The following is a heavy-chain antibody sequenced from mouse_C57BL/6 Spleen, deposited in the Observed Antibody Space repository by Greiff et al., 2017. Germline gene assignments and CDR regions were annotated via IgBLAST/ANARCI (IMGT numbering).Heavy chain of an antibody. J-gene: IGHJ1*03. V-gene: IGHV5-4*01. D-gene: IGHD6-1*01. CDR2: ISDGGSYT. CDR3: ARDRFLSAYWYFDV. Sequence: EVNVVESGGGLVEPGGSLKLSCAASGFTFSSYAMSWVRQTPEKRLEWVATISDGGSYTYYPDNVKGRFTISRDNAKNNLYLQMSHLKSEDTAMYYCARDRFLSAYWYFDVWGTGTTVTVSS. CDR1: GFTFSSYA.